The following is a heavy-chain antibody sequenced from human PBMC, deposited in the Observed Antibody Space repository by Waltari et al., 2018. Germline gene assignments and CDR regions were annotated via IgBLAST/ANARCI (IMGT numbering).Heavy chain of an antibody. J-gene: IGHJ6*02. CDR2: INHSGST. CDR1: GWSFSGYY. CDR3: ARQPYYDFWSGYLRPYYYGMDV. Sequence: QVQLQQWGAGLLKPSETLSLTCAVYGWSFSGYYWSWIRQPPGKGRAWIGEINHSGSTNYNPSLKSRVTISVDTSKNQFSLKLSSVTAADTAVYYCARQPYYDFWSGYLRPYYYGMDVWGQGTTVTVSS. D-gene: IGHD3-3*01. V-gene: IGHV4-34*01.